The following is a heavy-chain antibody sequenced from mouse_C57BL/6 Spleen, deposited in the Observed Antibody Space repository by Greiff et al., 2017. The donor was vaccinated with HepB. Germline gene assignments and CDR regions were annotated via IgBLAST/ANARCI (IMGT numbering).Heavy chain of an antibody. Sequence: GGGLVQPKGSLKLSCAASGFTFNTYAMHWVRQAPGKGLEWVARIRSKSSNYATYYADSVKDRFTISRDDSQSMLYLQMNNMKTEDTAMYYCVRAPYYYGSSVYAMDCWGQGTSGTVSS. CDR2: IRSKSSNYAT. CDR1: GFTFNTYA. CDR3: VRAPYYYGSSVYAMDC. D-gene: IGHD1-1*01. V-gene: IGHV10-3*01. J-gene: IGHJ4*01.